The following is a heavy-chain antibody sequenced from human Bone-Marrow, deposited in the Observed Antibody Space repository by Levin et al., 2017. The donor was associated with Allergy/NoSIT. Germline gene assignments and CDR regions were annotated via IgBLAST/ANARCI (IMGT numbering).Heavy chain of an antibody. D-gene: IGHD1-26*01. Sequence: GESLKISCAASGFTFSNYAISWVRQAPGKGLEWVSTITGTSGTYYADSVKGRFTISRDNSKNTLYLQMNSLRAADTAVYYCAKVPWAQSGQFDYWGQGTLVTVSS. CDR1: GFTFSNYA. V-gene: IGHV3-23*01. CDR2: ITGTSGT. J-gene: IGHJ4*02. CDR3: AKVPWAQSGQFDY.